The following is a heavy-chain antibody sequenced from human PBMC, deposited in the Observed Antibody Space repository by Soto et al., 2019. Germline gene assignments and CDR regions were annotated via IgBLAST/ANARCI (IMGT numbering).Heavy chain of an antibody. CDR3: ARVPRIYYDFWSGPSGGFDP. CDR2: IIPIFGTA. Sequence: ASVKVSCKASGVTFSSYAISWVRQAPGQGLEWMGGIIPIFGTANYAQKFQGRVTITADESTSTAYMELSSLRSEDTAVYYCARVPRIYYDFWSGPSGGFDPWGQGTLVTVSS. D-gene: IGHD3-3*01. CDR1: GVTFSSYA. J-gene: IGHJ5*02. V-gene: IGHV1-69*13.